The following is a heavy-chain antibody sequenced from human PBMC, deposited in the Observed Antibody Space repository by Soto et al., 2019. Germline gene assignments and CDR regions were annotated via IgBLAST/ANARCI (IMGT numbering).Heavy chain of an antibody. CDR1: GFTFSSYG. Sequence: QVQLVESGGGVVQPGRSLRLSCAASGFTFSSYGMHWVRQAPGKGLEWVAVISYDGSNKYYADSVKGRFTISRDNSKNTLYLQMNSLRAEDTAVYYCAKLSRSYDSSGSGGQGTLVTVSS. CDR3: AKLSRSYDSSGS. V-gene: IGHV3-30*18. D-gene: IGHD3-22*01. CDR2: ISYDGSNK. J-gene: IGHJ4*02.